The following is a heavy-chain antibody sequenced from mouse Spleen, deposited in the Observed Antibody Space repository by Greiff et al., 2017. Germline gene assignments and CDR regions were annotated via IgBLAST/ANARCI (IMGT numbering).Heavy chain of an antibody. D-gene: IGHD1-1*01. CDR3: ARYYYYGTSSFAY. J-gene: IGHJ3*01. Sequence: VRLVESGAELVRPGTSVKMSCKASGYTFTNYWIGWAKQRPGHGLEWIGDIYPGGGYTNYNEKFKGKATLTADKSSSTAYMQFSSLTSEDSAIYYCARYYYYGTSSFAYWGQGTLVTVSA. V-gene: IGHV1-63*01. CDR2: IYPGGGYT. CDR1: GYTFTNYW.